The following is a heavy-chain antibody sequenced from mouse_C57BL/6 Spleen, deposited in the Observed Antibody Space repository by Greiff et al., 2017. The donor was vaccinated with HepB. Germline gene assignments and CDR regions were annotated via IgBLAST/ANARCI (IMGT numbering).Heavy chain of an antibody. D-gene: IGHD1-1*01. J-gene: IGHJ2*01. V-gene: IGHV1-42*01. CDR2: INPSTGDT. CDR1: GYSFTGYY. Sequence: EVQLQESGPELVKPGASVKISCKASGYSFTGYYMNWVKQSPEKSLEWIGEINPSTGDTTYNQKFKAKATLTVYKSSSTAYLQLKSLTAEDSAVYDCARKITTVVARFDYWGQGTTLTVSS. CDR3: ARKITTVVARFDY.